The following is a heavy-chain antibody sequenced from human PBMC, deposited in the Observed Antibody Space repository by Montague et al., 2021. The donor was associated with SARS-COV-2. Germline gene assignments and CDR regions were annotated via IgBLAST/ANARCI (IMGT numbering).Heavy chain of an antibody. D-gene: IGHD3-16*01. V-gene: IGHV4-59*01. CDR1: GGSISSYY. CDR3: AGGGYYIYAFDI. J-gene: IGHJ3*02. CDR2: IYYSGST. Sequence: SETLSLTCTVAGGSISSYYWSWIRQPPGKGLEWIGYIYYSGSTNYNPSLKSRVTISVDTSKNQFSLRLSSVTAADTAVYYCAGGGYYIYAFDIWGQGTLVTVSS.